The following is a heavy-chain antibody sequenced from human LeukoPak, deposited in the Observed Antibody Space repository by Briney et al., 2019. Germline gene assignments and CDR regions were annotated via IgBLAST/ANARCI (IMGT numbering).Heavy chain of an antibody. V-gene: IGHV3-11*01. D-gene: IGHD3-16*02. Sequence: PGGSLRLSCAASGFTFSDYYMSWIRQAPGKGLEWVSYISSSGSTIYSADSVKGRFTISRDNAKNSLYLQMNSLRAEDTAVYYCARDFSLGELSTLGGYWGQGTLVTVSS. CDR3: ARDFSLGELSTLGGY. CDR2: ISSSGSTI. J-gene: IGHJ4*02. CDR1: GFTFSDYY.